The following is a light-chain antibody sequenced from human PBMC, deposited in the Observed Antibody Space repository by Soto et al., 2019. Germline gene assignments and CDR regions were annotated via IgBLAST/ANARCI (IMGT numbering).Light chain of an antibody. V-gene: IGKV1-39*01. Sequence: IQVTQSPASLSAGLWDMVSITFRASQSISSYLNWYQQKPGKAPNLLIYAASSLKSGVPSRFSGSGSGTDFTLTISSLQTEDFATYYCQQSYSTLTFGGGTKVDI. J-gene: IGKJ4*01. CDR1: QSISSY. CDR3: QQSYSTLT. CDR2: AAS.